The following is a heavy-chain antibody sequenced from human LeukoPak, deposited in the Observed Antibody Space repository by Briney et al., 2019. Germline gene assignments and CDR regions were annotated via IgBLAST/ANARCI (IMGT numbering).Heavy chain of an antibody. CDR3: ARANQNYFDY. Sequence: ASVKASCKTSGYTFTGYYMHWVRQAPGQGLEWMGWIIPNNGGTNYAQKLQGRVTMTRDTSISTAFMELSRLRSDDTAIYYCARANQNYFDYWGQGTLVTVSS. J-gene: IGHJ4*02. CDR1: GYTFTGYY. D-gene: IGHD1-14*01. CDR2: IIPNNGGT. V-gene: IGHV1-2*02.